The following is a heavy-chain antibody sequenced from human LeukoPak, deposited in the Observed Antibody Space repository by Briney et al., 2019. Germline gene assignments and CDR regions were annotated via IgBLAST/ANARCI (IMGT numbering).Heavy chain of an antibody. CDR2: IYYSGST. CDR3: ARRRGYSGYDRFPLDY. J-gene: IGHJ4*02. CDR1: GDSIRGRTYS. V-gene: IGHV4-61*05. D-gene: IGHD5-12*01. Sequence: SETLSLTCTVSGDSIRGRTYSWGWIRQPPGEGLEWIGYIYYSGSTYYNPSLKSRVTISIDRSKNQFSLKLSSVTAADTAVYYCARRRGYSGYDRFPLDYWGQGTLVTVSS.